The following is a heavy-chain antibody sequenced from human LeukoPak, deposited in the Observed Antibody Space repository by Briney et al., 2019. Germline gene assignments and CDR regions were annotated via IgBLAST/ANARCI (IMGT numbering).Heavy chain of an antibody. Sequence: GGSLRLSCVASGFTFNSYWIHWVRQGPGKGLVWVSLTSADGTTTTYADSVQGRFTVSRDNAKNTLYLQMNSLRAEDTAVYYCYGANAEHWGQGTLVTVSS. CDR3: YGANAEH. D-gene: IGHD4-23*01. CDR1: GFTFNSYW. CDR2: TSADGTTT. V-gene: IGHV3-74*01. J-gene: IGHJ1*01.